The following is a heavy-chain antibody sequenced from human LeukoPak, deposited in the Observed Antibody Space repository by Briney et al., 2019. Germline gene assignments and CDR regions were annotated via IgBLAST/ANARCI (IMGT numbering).Heavy chain of an antibody. J-gene: IGHJ3*02. D-gene: IGHD6-19*01. V-gene: IGHV1-2*02. CDR3: AVHSSGWYRDDAFDI. CDR2: INPNSGGT. Sequence: ASVKVSCKASGYTFTGYYMHWVRQAPGQGLEWMGWINPNSGGTNYAQKFQGRVTMTRDTSISTAYMELSRLRSDDTAVYYCAVHSSGWYRDDAFDIWGQGTMVTVSS. CDR1: GYTFTGYY.